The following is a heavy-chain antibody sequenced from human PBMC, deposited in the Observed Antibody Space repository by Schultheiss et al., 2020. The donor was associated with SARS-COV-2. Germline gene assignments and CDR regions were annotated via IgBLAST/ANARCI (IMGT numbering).Heavy chain of an antibody. D-gene: IGHD2-2*01. CDR1: GYTLTELS. J-gene: IGHJ5*02. CDR3: ARGHSPAAAAMGDNSFDP. V-gene: IGHV1-2*06. CDR2: INPNSGGT. Sequence: ASVKVSCKVSGYTLTELSMHWVRQAPGKGLEWMGRINPNSGGTNYAQRFQGRVTITRDTSISTAYVELSTLTSDDTAVYYCARGHSPAAAAMGDNSFDPWGQGTQVTVSS.